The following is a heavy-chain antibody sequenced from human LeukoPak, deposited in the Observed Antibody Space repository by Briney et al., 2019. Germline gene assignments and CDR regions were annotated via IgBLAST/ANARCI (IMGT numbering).Heavy chain of an antibody. J-gene: IGHJ4*02. Sequence: PGGSLRLSCAVSGFTFSSSAMTWVRQTPGEGLEWVSAISTSGGDTIYTDSVKGRFTISRDNSKNTLWLQMNSLRAEDTAIYYCTKGGNYAPLDYWGQGTLVTVSS. V-gene: IGHV3-23*01. D-gene: IGHD1-7*01. CDR2: ISTSGGDT. CDR3: TKGGNYAPLDY. CDR1: GFTFSSSA.